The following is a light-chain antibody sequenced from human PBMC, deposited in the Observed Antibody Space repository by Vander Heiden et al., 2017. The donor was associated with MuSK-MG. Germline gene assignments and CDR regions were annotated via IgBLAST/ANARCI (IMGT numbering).Light chain of an antibody. J-gene: IGKJ4*01. CDR2: VAS. Sequence: DIQMTQSPSSLSASVGDRVTITCRASQNINSFLHWYQQRPGKVPKLLIYVASNLQSGVPSRFSGSGSGTDFTLTITGLQNEDFAIYYCQQSFSAPLTFGGGTKVDMK. V-gene: IGKV1-39*01. CDR3: QQSFSAPLT. CDR1: QNINSF.